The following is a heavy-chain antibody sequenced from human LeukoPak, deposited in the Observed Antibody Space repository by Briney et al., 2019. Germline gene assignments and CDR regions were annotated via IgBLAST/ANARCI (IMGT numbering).Heavy chain of an antibody. J-gene: IGHJ4*02. CDR1: GGSFSSHY. D-gene: IGHD3-3*01. CDR3: ARQRTSGSASNLRVAQIDS. V-gene: IGHV4-39*01. Sequence: SETLSLTCAVYGGSFSSHYWAWIRQSPGTGLEWIGSIYYSGSTYYNPSLKSRATISVGTSKNQISLKVSSVTAADSALYFCARQRTSGSASNLRVAQIDSWGQGTLVTVSS. CDR2: IYYSGST.